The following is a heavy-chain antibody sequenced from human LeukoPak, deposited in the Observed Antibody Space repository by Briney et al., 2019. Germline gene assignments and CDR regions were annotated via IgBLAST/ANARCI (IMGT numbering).Heavy chain of an antibody. V-gene: IGHV3-66*01. CDR2: IYSGGST. D-gene: IGHD3-3*01. CDR3: ARTNLGGSGYPIDY. Sequence: AGGSLRLSCAASGFTVSSNYMSWVRQAPGKGLEWVSVIYSGGSTYYADSVKGRFTISRDNAKNSLYLQMNSLRAEDTAVYYCARTNLGGSGYPIDYWGQGTLVTVSS. CDR1: GFTVSSNY. J-gene: IGHJ4*02.